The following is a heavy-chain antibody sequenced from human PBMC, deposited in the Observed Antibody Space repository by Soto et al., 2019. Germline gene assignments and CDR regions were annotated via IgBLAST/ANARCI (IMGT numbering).Heavy chain of an antibody. D-gene: IGHD1-26*01. CDR2: IYYSGST. CDR3: ARSHGPSGSYRFDY. V-gene: IGHV4-39*01. Sequence: PSETLSLTCTVSGGSISSSSYYWGWIRQPPGKGLEWIGSIYYSGSTYYNPSLKSRVTISVDTSKNQFSLKLSSVTAAGTAVYYCARSHGPSGSYRFDYCGQGPLVTVSS. CDR1: GGSISSSSYY. J-gene: IGHJ4*02.